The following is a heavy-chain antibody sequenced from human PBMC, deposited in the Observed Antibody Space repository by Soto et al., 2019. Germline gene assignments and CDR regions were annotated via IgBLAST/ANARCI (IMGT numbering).Heavy chain of an antibody. CDR2: INPIFGTA. V-gene: IGHV1-69*01. J-gene: IGHJ5*02. CDR1: GYTFTGYY. D-gene: IGHD6-19*01. CDR3: ARGGLGSGWYREGFDP. Sequence: QVQLVQSGAEVKKPGASVKVSCKASGYTFTGYYMHWVRQAPGQGLEWMGWINPIFGTANYAQKFQGRVTITADESTSTAYMELSSLRSEDTAVYYCARGGLGSGWYREGFDPWGQGTLVTVSS.